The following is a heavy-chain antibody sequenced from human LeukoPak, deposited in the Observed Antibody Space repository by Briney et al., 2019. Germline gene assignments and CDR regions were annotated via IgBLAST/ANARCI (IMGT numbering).Heavy chain of an antibody. Sequence: GGSLRLSCAASGFTVSSYAMSWVRQAPGKGRGWVSAISGIGGSTYYAESVKGRFTISRDNSKNTLYLQMNSLRAEDTAVYYCAKRSRGTLRITIFGVDWFDPWGQGTLVTVSS. V-gene: IGHV3-23*01. CDR1: GFTVSSYA. CDR2: ISGIGGST. D-gene: IGHD3-3*01. CDR3: AKRSRGTLRITIFGVDWFDP. J-gene: IGHJ5*02.